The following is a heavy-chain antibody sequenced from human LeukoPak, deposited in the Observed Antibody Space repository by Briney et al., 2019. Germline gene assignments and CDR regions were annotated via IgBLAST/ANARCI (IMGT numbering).Heavy chain of an antibody. V-gene: IGHV4-30-4*08. CDR3: ARSNWNYVDY. CDR1: GGSIGSGDYY. Sequence: PSETLSLTCTVSGGSIGSGDYYWSWIRHPPGNGLEWIGYIYYSGSTYYNPSLKSRVTISVDTSKNQFSLKLSSVTAADTAVYYCARSNWNYVDYWGQGTLVTVSS. D-gene: IGHD1-1*01. J-gene: IGHJ4*02. CDR2: IYYSGST.